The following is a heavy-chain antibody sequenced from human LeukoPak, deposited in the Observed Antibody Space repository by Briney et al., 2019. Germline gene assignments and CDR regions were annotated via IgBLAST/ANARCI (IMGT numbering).Heavy chain of an antibody. J-gene: IGHJ4*02. V-gene: IGHV4-39*01. Sequence: SETLSLTCTVSGGSISSSSYYWGWFRQPPGKGLEWIGSIYYSGSTYYNPSLKSRVTISVDTSKNQFSLKLSSVTAADTAVYYCARGDNYGHFDYWGQGTLVTVSS. CDR3: ARGDNYGHFDY. CDR1: GGSISSSSYY. CDR2: IYYSGST. D-gene: IGHD3-10*01.